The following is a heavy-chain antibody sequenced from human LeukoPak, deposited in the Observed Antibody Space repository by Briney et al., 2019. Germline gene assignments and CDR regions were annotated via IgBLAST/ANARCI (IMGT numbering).Heavy chain of an antibody. CDR1: GFTFSSYS. V-gene: IGHV3-21*01. CDR3: ARDIPLPPRRGYSYGTDYFDY. J-gene: IGHJ4*02. D-gene: IGHD5-18*01. CDR2: ISSSSSYI. Sequence: GGSLRLSCAASGFTFSSYSMNWVRQAPGKGLEWVSSISSSSSYIYYADSVKGRFTISRDNAKNSLYLQMNSLRAEDTAVYYCARDIPLPPRRGYSYGTDYFDYWGQGTLVTVSS.